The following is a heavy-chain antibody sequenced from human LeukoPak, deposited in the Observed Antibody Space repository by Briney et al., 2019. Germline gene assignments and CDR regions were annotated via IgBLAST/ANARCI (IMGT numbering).Heavy chain of an antibody. Sequence: PSETLSLTCTVSGGSIISRDHYWGWIRQTPGKGLEWIGSIYYNGNTYDNPSLKSRVTISLDTSKNQFSLRLSSVTAADTAVYYCARDRHDYGDDSFHDAFHIWGQGTMVTVSS. D-gene: IGHD4/OR15-4a*01. J-gene: IGHJ3*02. CDR2: IYYNGNT. V-gene: IGHV4-39*07. CDR1: GGSIISRDHY. CDR3: ARDRHDYGDDSFHDAFHI.